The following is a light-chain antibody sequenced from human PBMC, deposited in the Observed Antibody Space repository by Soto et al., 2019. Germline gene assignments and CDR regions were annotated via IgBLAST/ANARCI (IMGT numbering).Light chain of an antibody. CDR1: QDIGHY. Sequence: DLQMTQSPSSLSASVGDRVTIACRASQDIGHYLAWYQRRPGKAPKLLIHTTSTLQSGVSSRFSASGYGTDFTLTITSLQPEDVATYYCQKYDRVPWTFGQGTPV. J-gene: IGKJ1*01. CDR3: QKYDRVPWT. CDR2: TTS. V-gene: IGKV1-27*01.